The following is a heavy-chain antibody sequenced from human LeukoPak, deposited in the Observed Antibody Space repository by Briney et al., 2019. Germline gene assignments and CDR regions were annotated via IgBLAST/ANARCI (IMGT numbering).Heavy chain of an antibody. CDR1: GGFINSYY. CDR2: VYTSGIT. CDR3: ARHNGFDRGYYYYMDV. D-gene: IGHD3-9*01. Sequence: PSETLSLTCTVSGGFINSYYWSWTRQPAGKGLEWIGRVYTSGITNYNPSLKNRITMSVDTSKNQFSLKLTSVTAADTAVYYCARHNGFDRGYYYYMDVWGKGTTVTVSS. V-gene: IGHV4-4*07. J-gene: IGHJ6*03.